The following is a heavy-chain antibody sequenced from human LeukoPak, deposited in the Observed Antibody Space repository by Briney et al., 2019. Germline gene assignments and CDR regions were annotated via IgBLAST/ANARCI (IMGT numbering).Heavy chain of an antibody. D-gene: IGHD3-10*01. CDR3: ARETSGWFDP. CDR2: LWYDGSNK. V-gene: IGHV3-33*01. CDR1: GFTFSSYG. Sequence: PGGSLRLSCAAYGFTFSSYGMHWVRQAPGKGLGWVAVLWYDGSNKYYAASGKGRFTITRDNSRNTLYLQMNSLRAEDTAVYYCARETSGWFDPWGQGTLVTVSS. J-gene: IGHJ5*02.